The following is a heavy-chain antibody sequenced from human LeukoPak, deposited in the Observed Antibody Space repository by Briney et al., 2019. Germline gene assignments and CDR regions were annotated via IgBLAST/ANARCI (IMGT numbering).Heavy chain of an antibody. CDR2: VHPSEGT. D-gene: IGHD5-24*01. CDR1: GGSVSHSNW. V-gene: IGHV4-4*02. CDR3: SRGGDGYNYFAY. J-gene: IGHJ4*02. Sequence: SGTLSLTCAVSGGSVSHSNWWTWVRQSPGKGLEWIGEVHPSEGTNYNPSLKSRVTISVDTSKNQFSLKLNSVTAADTAVYFCSRGGDGYNYFAYWGQGTLVTVSS.